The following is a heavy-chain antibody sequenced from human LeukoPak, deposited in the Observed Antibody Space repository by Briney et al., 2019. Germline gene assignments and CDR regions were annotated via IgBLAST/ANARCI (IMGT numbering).Heavy chain of an antibody. V-gene: IGHV4-38-2*02. CDR1: GYSISSGYY. CDR3: ARDLPTLIPGFDP. Sequence: SETLSLTCTVSGYSISSGYYWGWIRQPPGKGLEWIGSIYHSGSTYYNPSLKSRVTISVDTSKNQFSLKLSSVTAADTAVYYCARDLPTLIPGFDPWGQGTLVTVSS. J-gene: IGHJ5*02. CDR2: IYHSGST.